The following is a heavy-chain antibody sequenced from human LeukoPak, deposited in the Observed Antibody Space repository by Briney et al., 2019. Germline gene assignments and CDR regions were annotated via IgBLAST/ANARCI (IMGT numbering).Heavy chain of an antibody. J-gene: IGHJ6*02. D-gene: IGHD6-19*01. CDR1: GGSISSSNW. CDR3: ARSSGWFHYYYGMDV. CDR2: IYHSGST. Sequence: PSGTLSLTCAVSGGSISSSNWWSWVRQPPGKGLEWIGEIYHSGSTNYNPSPKSRVTISVDKSKNQFSLKLSSVTAADTAVYYCARSSGWFHYYYGMDVWGQGTTVTVSS. V-gene: IGHV4-4*02.